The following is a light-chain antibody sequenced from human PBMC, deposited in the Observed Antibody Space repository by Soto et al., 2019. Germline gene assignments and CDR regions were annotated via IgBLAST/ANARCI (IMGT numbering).Light chain of an antibody. CDR3: PQYNTDSFT. CDR2: QAS. J-gene: IGKJ3*01. CDR1: QSISRR. V-gene: IGKV1-5*03. Sequence: DIQLTQSPSTLSVHVGDRVTITCRASQSISRRLAWYQQKPGKAPKLLIYQASSLESGVPSRFSGGGSGTVFTLPIISLLPDDFTTYYCPQYNTDSFTFGPGTKGDIK.